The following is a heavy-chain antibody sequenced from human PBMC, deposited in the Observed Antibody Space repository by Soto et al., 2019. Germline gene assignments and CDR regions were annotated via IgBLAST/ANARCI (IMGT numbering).Heavy chain of an antibody. V-gene: IGHV3-9*01. D-gene: IGHD3-10*01. CDR2: ISWNSGSI. CDR1: GFTFDDYA. J-gene: IGHJ6*02. Sequence: GGSLRLSCAASGFTFDDYAMHWVRQAPGKGLEWVSGISWNSGSIGYADSVKGRFTISRDNAKKSLYLQMNSLRAEDTALYYCAKDMGGSGSTDYYYYGMDVWGQGTTVTVSS. CDR3: AKDMGGSGSTDYYYYGMDV.